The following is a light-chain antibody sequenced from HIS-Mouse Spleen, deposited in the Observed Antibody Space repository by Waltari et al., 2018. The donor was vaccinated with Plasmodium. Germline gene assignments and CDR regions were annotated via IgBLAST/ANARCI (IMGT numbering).Light chain of an antibody. CDR1: NIGSKS. J-gene: IGLJ2*01. CDR2: DDS. CDR3: QVWDSSSDHPDVV. V-gene: IGLV3-21*03. Sequence: SYVLTQPPSVSVAPGKTARITCGGNNIGSKSVHWYQQKPGQAPVLVVYDDSDRPSGIPERFSGPKSGSTATLTISRVEAGDEADYYCQVWDSSSDHPDVVFGGGTKLTVL.